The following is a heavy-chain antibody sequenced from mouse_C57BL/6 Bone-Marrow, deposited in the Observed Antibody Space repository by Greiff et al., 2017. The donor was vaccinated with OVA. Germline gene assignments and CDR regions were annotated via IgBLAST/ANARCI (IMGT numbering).Heavy chain of an antibody. Sequence: QVQLQQPGAELVKPGASVKLSCKASGYTFTSYWMQWEKQRPGQGLEWIGEIDPSDSYTNYNQKFKGKATLTVDTSSSTAYMQLSSLTSEDSAVYYCANYYGSSFTSFAYWGQGTLVTVSA. D-gene: IGHD1-1*01. CDR1: GYTFTSYW. J-gene: IGHJ3*01. CDR3: ANYYGSSFTSFAY. CDR2: IDPSDSYT. V-gene: IGHV1-50*01.